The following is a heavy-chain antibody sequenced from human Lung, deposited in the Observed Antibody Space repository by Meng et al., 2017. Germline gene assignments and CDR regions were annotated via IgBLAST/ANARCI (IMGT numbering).Heavy chain of an antibody. J-gene: IGHJ4*02. CDR3: ARGPTTMAHDFDY. Sequence: QVQLQQWCAVLLKPSETLSLTCVVSGGSFSDYYWSCIRQPPGKGLEWIGEINHSGSTNYNPSLESRATISVDTSQNNLSLKLSSVTAADSAVYYCARGPTTMAHDFDYWGQGTLVTVSS. V-gene: IGHV4-34*01. CDR2: INHSGST. CDR1: GGSFSDYY. D-gene: IGHD4-11*01.